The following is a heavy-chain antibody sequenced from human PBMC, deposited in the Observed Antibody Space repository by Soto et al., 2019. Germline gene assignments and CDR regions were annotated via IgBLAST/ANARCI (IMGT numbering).Heavy chain of an antibody. D-gene: IGHD5-18*01. CDR1: GGSFSGYY. J-gene: IGHJ6*03. Sequence: SETLSLTCAVYGGSFSGYYWSWIRQPPGKGLEWIGEINHSGSTNYNPSLKSRVTISVDTSKNQFSLKLSSVTAADTAVYYCARGVYSYGSYYYYMDVWGKGTTVTVSS. CDR2: INHSGST. CDR3: ARGVYSYGSYYYYMDV. V-gene: IGHV4-34*01.